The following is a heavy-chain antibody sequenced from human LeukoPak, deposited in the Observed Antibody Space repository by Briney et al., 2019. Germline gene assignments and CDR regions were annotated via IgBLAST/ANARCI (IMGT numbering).Heavy chain of an antibody. CDR1: GYSFTSYW. Sequence: GESLKISCKGSGYSFTSYWIGWVRQMPGKGLEWMGIIYPADSDTRYSPSFQGHVTISADKSISTAYLQWSSLKASDIAMYYCARHSVGTYYYDSSGYSFDYWGQGTLVTVSS. J-gene: IGHJ4*02. D-gene: IGHD3-22*01. CDR3: ARHSVGTYYYDSSGYSFDY. CDR2: IYPADSDT. V-gene: IGHV5-51*01.